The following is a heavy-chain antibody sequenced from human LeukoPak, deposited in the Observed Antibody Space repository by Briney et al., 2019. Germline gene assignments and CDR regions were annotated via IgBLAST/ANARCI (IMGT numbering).Heavy chain of an antibody. D-gene: IGHD6-13*01. CDR2: IYYSGST. CDR1: GXPISSYY. V-gene: IGHV4-59*01. CDR3: ARARIAAAGNNYYYGMDV. Sequence: PSETLSLTCTVSGXPISSYYWSWIRQPPGKGREWIGYIYYSGSTNYNPSLKSRVTISVDTSKNQFSLKLSSVTAADTAVYYCARARIAAAGNNYYYGMDVWSQGTTVTVSS. J-gene: IGHJ6*02.